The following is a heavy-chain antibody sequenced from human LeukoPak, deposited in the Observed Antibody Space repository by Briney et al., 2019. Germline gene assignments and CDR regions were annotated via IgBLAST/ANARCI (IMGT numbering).Heavy chain of an antibody. D-gene: IGHD6-13*01. CDR3: ARDSAASGSFDY. CDR2: IYAYNGNT. CDR1: GYTFTSYG. J-gene: IGHJ4*02. Sequence: GASVKVSCKASGYTFTSYGICWVRQAPGQGLEWMWWIYAYNGNTNYAQKLQGRVTMTTDTSTSTAYMELRSLRSDDTAVYYCARDSAASGSFDYWGQGTLVTVSS. V-gene: IGHV1-18*01.